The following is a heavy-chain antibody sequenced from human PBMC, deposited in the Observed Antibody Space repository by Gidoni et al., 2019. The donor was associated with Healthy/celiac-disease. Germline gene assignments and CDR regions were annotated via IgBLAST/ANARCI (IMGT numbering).Heavy chain of an antibody. Sequence: EVQLVESGGGLVTPGGSLRLPCAASGFTFSSYSRNWVRQAPVKGLEWVSSISSRSSYIYYADSVKGRFTISRDNAKNSLYLQMNSLRAEDTAVYYCARDFGVVVPAAGGAFDIWGQGTMVTVSS. J-gene: IGHJ3*02. V-gene: IGHV3-21*01. CDR1: GFTFSSYS. CDR3: ARDFGVVVPAAGGAFDI. CDR2: ISSRSSYI. D-gene: IGHD2-2*01.